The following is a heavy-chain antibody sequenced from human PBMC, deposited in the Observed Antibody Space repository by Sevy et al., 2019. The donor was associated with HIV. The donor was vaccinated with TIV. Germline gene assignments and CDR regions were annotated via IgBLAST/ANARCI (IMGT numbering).Heavy chain of an antibody. D-gene: IGHD6-19*01. CDR2: IYVGRNT. J-gene: IGHJ4*02. Sequence: GGSLRLSCAASGFTVTFNSMSWVRQAPGRGLVWVSVIYVGRNTYYADSVKGRFTIFRDSFKDTVDLQMDSLRHEDSGVDYCVRERAGIDHWGQGTLVTVSS. CDR3: VRERAGIDH. V-gene: IGHV3-53*01. CDR1: GFTVTFNS.